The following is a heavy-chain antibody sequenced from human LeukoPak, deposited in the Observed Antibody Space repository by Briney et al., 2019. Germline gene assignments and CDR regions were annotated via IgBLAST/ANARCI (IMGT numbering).Heavy chain of an antibody. D-gene: IGHD3-3*01. J-gene: IGHJ4*02. CDR1: GFIFSDHW. V-gene: IGHV3-74*01. Sequence: GSPRLSCAASGFIFSDHWMHWVRQAPGKGLVWLSRINNDGSSTIYADSVKGRFTFSRDNAENTLFLEMSSLRVEDTAVYYCVRERNNFWSGHHSIFDSWGQGTLVTVSS. CDR2: INNDGSST. CDR3: VRERNNFWSGHHSIFDS.